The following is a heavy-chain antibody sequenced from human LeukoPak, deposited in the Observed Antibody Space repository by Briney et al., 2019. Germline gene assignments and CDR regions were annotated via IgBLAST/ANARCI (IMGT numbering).Heavy chain of an antibody. J-gene: IGHJ4*02. V-gene: IGHV3-33*06. Sequence: GGSLRFSCAASGFTFSTYGMHWVRQAPGEGLEWVAVIWYDGSNKYYADSVKGRFTISRDNSKNTLYLQMNSLRAEDTAVYYCAKANGGNNARFDYWGQGTLVTVSS. D-gene: IGHD4-23*01. CDR1: GFTFSTYG. CDR3: AKANGGNNARFDY. CDR2: IWYDGSNK.